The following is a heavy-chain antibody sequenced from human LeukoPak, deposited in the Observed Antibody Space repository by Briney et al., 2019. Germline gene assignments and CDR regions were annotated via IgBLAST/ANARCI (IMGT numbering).Heavy chain of an antibody. V-gene: IGHV4-59*01. CDR3: ARGVFPFDY. Sequence: SETLSLTCTVSGGSISSYYWSWIRQPPGKGLEWIGYIYYSGSTNYNPSLKSRVTISVDTSKNQFSLKLSSVTAADTAVYYCARGVFPFDYWAREPWSPSPQ. CDR1: GGSISSYY. CDR2: IYYSGST. J-gene: IGHJ4*02.